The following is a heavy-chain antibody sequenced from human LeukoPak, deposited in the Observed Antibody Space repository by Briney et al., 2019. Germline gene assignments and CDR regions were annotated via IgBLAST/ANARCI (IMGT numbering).Heavy chain of an antibody. CDR3: AKGSSTIAIFGVVRFGEFDY. CDR1: GFIFSSYA. CDR2: ISGSGGST. J-gene: IGHJ4*02. V-gene: IGHV3-23*01. D-gene: IGHD3-3*01. Sequence: GGSLRLSCAASGFIFSSYAMSWVRQAPGKGLEWVSAISGSGGSTYYADSVKGRFTISRDNSKNTLYLQMNSLRAEDTAVYYCAKGSSTIAIFGVVRFGEFDYWGQGTLVTVSS.